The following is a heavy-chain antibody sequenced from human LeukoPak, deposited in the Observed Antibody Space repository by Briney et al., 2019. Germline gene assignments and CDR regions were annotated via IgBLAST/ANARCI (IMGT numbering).Heavy chain of an antibody. CDR3: ARAVLATKSEHWFDP. D-gene: IGHD2-8*01. Sequence: PSETLSLTCSVSGGAISRYYWSWIRQPPGKGLEWIGYIYYTGSTNYNSSLKSRVTISVDTSKNQFSLNLSSVTAADTAMYYCARAVLATKSEHWFDPWGQGTLVTVSS. V-gene: IGHV4-59*01. J-gene: IGHJ5*02. CDR2: IYYTGST. CDR1: GGAISRYY.